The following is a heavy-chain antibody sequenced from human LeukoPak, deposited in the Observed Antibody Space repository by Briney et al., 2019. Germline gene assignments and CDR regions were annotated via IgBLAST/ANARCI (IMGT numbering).Heavy chain of an antibody. Sequence: ASVKVSCKASGGTFSSYAISWVRQAPGQGLEWMGGIIPIFGTANYAQKFQGRVTITTDESTSTAYMELSSLRSEDTAVYYCALSGYYDREGPFDYWGQGTLVIVSS. CDR1: GGTFSSYA. D-gene: IGHD3-22*01. J-gene: IGHJ4*02. V-gene: IGHV1-69*05. CDR2: IIPIFGTA. CDR3: ALSGYYDREGPFDY.